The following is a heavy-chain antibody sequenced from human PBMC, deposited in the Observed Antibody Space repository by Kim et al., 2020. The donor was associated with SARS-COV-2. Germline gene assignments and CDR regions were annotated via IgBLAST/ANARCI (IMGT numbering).Heavy chain of an antibody. CDR3: ARSGNDWVDWFDP. D-gene: IGHD3-3*01. V-gene: IGHV3-72*01. Sequence: GGSLRLSCAASGFTLSDHYMDWVRQAPGKGLEWVGRSRNKANSYTTEYAASVKGRFTISRGVSENSLYLQMNSLKTEDTAVYYCARSGNDWVDWFDPWGQGTLVTVSS. CDR2: SRNKANSYTT. J-gene: IGHJ5*02. CDR1: GFTLSDHY.